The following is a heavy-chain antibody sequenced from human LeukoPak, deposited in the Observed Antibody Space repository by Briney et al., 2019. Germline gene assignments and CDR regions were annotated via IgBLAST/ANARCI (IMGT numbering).Heavy chain of an antibody. D-gene: IGHD3-10*01. Sequence: GGSLRLSCAASGFTISSYWMNWVRQAPGKGLEWVANIKQDGSEKKYVDSVKGRFTISRDNSKNTLYLQMNSLRAEDTAVYYCAKDKSYYYGSGSPPLGYWGQGTLVTVSS. CDR2: IKQDGSEK. CDR3: AKDKSYYYGSGSPPLGY. J-gene: IGHJ4*02. V-gene: IGHV3-7*01. CDR1: GFTISSYW.